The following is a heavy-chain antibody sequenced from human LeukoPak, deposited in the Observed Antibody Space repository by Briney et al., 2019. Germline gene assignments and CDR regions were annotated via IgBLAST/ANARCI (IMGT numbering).Heavy chain of an antibody. CDR3: ARERVGYLYYFDY. CDR1: GFTFSSYW. Sequence: PGGSLRLSCAASGFTFSSYWMSWVRQAPGKELEWVANIKQDGSEKYYVDSVKGRFTISRDNAKNSLYLQMNSLRAEDTAVYYCARERVGYLYYFDYWGQGTLVTVSS. J-gene: IGHJ4*02. D-gene: IGHD1-26*01. CDR2: IKQDGSEK. V-gene: IGHV3-7*01.